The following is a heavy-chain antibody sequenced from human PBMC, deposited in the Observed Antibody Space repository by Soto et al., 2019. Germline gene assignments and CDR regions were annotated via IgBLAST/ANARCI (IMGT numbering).Heavy chain of an antibody. CDR2: IYSGGYT. D-gene: IGHD3-10*01. J-gene: IGHJ4*02. CDR1: GFTVSNNY. CDR3: ATQAGGGGY. V-gene: IGHV3-53*01. Sequence: EVQLVESGGGLIQPGGSLRLSCAVSGFTVSNNYMSWVRQAPGKGLEGVSVIYSGGYTAYGDSVKGRFTISRDNSKNTLTPQKKRLGADDRAVFYCATQAGGGGYWGQGTLVTVSS.